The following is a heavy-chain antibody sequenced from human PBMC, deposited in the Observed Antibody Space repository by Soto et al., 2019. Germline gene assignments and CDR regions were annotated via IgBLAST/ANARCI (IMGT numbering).Heavy chain of an antibody. CDR1: GFAFSSYA. CDR3: LPTVTTYPDLRVGY. V-gene: IGHV3-23*01. J-gene: IGHJ4*02. Sequence: GGSLRLSCAASGFAFSSYAMSWVRQAPGKGLEWVSAIDGSGGSTYYADSVKGRFTISKDNSKNTLYLTMNSLGAEATAVCSCLPTVTTYPDLRVGYWGQGTLVTVSS. D-gene: IGHD4-17*01. CDR2: IDGSGGST.